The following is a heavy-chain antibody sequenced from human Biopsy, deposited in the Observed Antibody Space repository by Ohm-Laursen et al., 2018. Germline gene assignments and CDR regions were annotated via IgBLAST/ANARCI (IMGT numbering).Heavy chain of an antibody. CDR1: GYTFTSYE. J-gene: IGHJ5*02. D-gene: IGHD3-10*01. V-gene: IGHV1-8*01. CDR2: MNPDSGNT. CDR3: AKAGPPLFYFGLGNSNWFGP. Sequence: SSVKVSCTTSGYTFTSYEINWVRHATGQGLEWMGWMNPDSGNTGYAQNFQGRVTMTRNTSISTAYSALSSLRSADTAVNFCAKAGPPLFYFGLGNSNWFGPWGQGTLVTVSP.